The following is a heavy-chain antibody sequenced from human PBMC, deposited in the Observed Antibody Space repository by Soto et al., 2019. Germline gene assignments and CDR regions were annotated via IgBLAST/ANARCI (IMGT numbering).Heavy chain of an antibody. V-gene: IGHV3-30*18. J-gene: IGHJ5*02. CDR3: VKPKEHFYDSSPGET. Sequence: PGGSLRLSCAASGFTFSNYGMHWVRQAPGKGLEWVAIISFDGNNKYYSDSVKGRFTISRDNSKNMVFLQMNSLRPKDTAVYYCVKPKEHFYDSSPGETWGQGTPVTVSS. CDR1: GFTFSNYG. CDR2: ISFDGNNK. D-gene: IGHD3-22*01.